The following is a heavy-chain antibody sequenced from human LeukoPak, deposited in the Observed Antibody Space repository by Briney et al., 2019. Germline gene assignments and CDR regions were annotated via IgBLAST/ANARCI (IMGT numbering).Heavy chain of an antibody. CDR3: AREDEGYCSGGSCPPADY. Sequence: GGSLRLSCAASGFTFSSYAMHWVRQAPGKGLEWVAVISYDGSNKYYADSVKGRFTISRDNSKNTLYLQMNSLRAEDTAVYYCAREDEGYCSGGSCPPADYWGPGTLVTV. CDR1: GFTFSSYA. J-gene: IGHJ4*02. D-gene: IGHD2-15*01. CDR2: ISYDGSNK. V-gene: IGHV3-30-3*01.